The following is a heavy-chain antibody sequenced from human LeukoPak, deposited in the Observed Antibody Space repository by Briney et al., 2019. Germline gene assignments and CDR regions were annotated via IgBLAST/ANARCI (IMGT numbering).Heavy chain of an antibody. D-gene: IGHD3-3*01. CDR2: IYYSGST. V-gene: IGHV4-39*07. CDR1: GGSISVTPYY. Sequence: SETLSLTCAISGGSISVTPYYWGWIRQPPGKGLEWIVSIYYSGSTYYNPALKRRLTISVDTSKNQFSLKLTSVTAADTAVYYCARASTIFGHFAYWGRGTLVTVSS. J-gene: IGHJ4*02. CDR3: ARASTIFGHFAY.